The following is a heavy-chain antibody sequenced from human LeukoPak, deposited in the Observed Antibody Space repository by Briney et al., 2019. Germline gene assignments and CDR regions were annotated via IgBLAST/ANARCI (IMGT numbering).Heavy chain of an antibody. D-gene: IGHD3-16*01. Sequence: PSETLSLTCTVSGASISSSSYYWGWIRQPPGKGLEWIGNIYYSGGTSYNPSLKSRVTISVDTSKNQFSLKLTSVTAADTAVYYCARLGTGGPLNWFDPWGQGTLVTVSS. CDR2: IYYSGGT. CDR1: GASISSSSYY. V-gene: IGHV4-39*07. CDR3: ARLGTGGPLNWFDP. J-gene: IGHJ5*02.